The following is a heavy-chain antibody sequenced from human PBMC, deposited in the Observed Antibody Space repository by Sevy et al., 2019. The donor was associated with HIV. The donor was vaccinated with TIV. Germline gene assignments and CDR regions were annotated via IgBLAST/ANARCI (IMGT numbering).Heavy chain of an antibody. V-gene: IGHV4-59*08. CDR2: VYYTGGT. CDR1: GGSINSDH. Sequence: SETLSLTCTVSGGSINSDHWNWIRQPPGKGLEWIGYVYYTGGTNYNPSLKNRVTRSVDRTKNQCSLKLTSVTAADTAVYYCARQNDFDIWGQGTMVTVSS. CDR3: ARQNDFDI. J-gene: IGHJ3*02.